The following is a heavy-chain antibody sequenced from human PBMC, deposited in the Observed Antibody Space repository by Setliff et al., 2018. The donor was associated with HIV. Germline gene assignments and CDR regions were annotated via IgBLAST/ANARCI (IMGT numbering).Heavy chain of an antibody. CDR2: IYYSGST. J-gene: IGHJ6*02. D-gene: IGHD3-3*01. V-gene: IGHV4-34*01. CDR3: ARIFGDQGYYYGMDV. CDR1: GGSFSGYY. Sequence: KASETLSLTCAVYGGSFSGYYWGWIRQPPGKGLEWIGKIYYSGSTNYNPSLKSRVTISVDTSKNQFSLKLSSVIAADTAVYYCARIFGDQGYYYGMDVWGQGTTVTVSS.